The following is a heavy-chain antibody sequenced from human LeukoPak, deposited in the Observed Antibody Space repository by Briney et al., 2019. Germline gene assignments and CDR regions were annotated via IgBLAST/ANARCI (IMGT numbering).Heavy chain of an antibody. J-gene: IGHJ4*02. CDR1: GYTFTGYF. CDR2: INPNNGAT. CDR3: ARVNNYYDSSGDYLYYFDS. V-gene: IGHV1-2*02. Sequence: ASVKVSCKASGYTFTGYFMHWVRQAPGQGLEWMGWINPNNGATNYAQNFQCRVTMTRDTSISTAYMELSRLRSDDTAVYYCARVNNYYDSSGDYLYYFDSWGQGTLVTVSS. D-gene: IGHD3-22*01.